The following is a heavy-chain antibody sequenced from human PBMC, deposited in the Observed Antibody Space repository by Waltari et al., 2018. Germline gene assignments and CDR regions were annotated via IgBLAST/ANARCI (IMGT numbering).Heavy chain of an antibody. Sequence: QIQLVQSGGEVKKPGASVNVSCKASGYMFRNFGIFWVRQAPGQGLEYMGWVSAYKSNTNYAQKFQGRLTLTTDTSASTAYMELSSLTSDDTAVYFCARDRRDDNNSVRWLDPWGQGTLVTVSS. CDR3: ARDRRDDNNSVRWLDP. J-gene: IGHJ5*02. CDR2: VSAYKSNT. D-gene: IGHD1-1*01. V-gene: IGHV1-18*01. CDR1: GYMFRNFG.